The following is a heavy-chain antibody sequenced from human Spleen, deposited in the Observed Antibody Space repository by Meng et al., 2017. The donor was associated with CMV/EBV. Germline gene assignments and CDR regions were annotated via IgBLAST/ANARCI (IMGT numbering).Heavy chain of an antibody. CDR1: GYTFINYY. V-gene: IGHV1-46*01. Sequence: ASVKVSCKASGYTFINYYMHWVRQAPGQGLEWMGMINPSGGSTTYAQRFQGRVTMTRDTSTSTVCMEMSSPRSEDTAVYYCARERGDIVVATANSELDYWGQGTLVTVSS. D-gene: IGHD2-2*01. J-gene: IGHJ4*02. CDR2: INPSGGST. CDR3: ARERGDIVVATANSELDY.